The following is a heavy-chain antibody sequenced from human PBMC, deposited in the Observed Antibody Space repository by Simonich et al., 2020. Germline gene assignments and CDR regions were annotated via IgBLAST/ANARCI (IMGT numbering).Heavy chain of an antibody. CDR3: ARHLQLGPFDY. V-gene: IGHV4-34*01. CDR2: INHSGSP. Sequence: QVQLQQWGAGLLKPSETLSLTCAVYGGSFSGYYWSWIRQHPGKGLEWIGEINHSGSPNYNPSLKSRVPISVDTSKNQFSLKLSSVTAADTAVYYCARHLQLGPFDYWGQGTLVTVSS. D-gene: IGHD1-1*01. J-gene: IGHJ4*02. CDR1: GGSFSGYY.